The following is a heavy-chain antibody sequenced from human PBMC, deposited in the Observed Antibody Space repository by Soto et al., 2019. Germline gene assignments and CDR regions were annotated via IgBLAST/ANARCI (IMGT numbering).Heavy chain of an antibody. V-gene: IGHV1-3*04. J-gene: IGHJ4*02. CDR2: ISTGSGDT. D-gene: IGHD6-19*01. Sequence: QVQLVQSGAEVKKPGASVKVSCKASGYTFTNYVMHWVRQAPGQRLEWMGWISTGSGDTKYSQNFQGRVTLTRDISASTAYMGLSSLRSEDTAVYYCARGPFITSGFDYWGQGTLVAVSS. CDR3: ARGPFITSGFDY. CDR1: GYTFTNYV.